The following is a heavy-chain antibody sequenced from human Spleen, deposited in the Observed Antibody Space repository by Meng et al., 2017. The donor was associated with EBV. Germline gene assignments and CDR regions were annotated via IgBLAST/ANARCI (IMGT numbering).Heavy chain of an antibody. CDR3: ARAHGDYEFDH. Sequence: QIHVGKSGPEAKKPGGSVKVSCKTSGYTFTNNGITWVRQAPGQGLEWMAWISGYNGNTHHAQKFQGGVTVTIDTSTSTAYMELRNLRNDDTAVYYCARAHGDYEFDHWGQGTLVTVSS. CDR2: ISGYNGNT. V-gene: IGHV1-18*01. J-gene: IGHJ4*02. CDR1: GYTFTNNG. D-gene: IGHD4-17*01.